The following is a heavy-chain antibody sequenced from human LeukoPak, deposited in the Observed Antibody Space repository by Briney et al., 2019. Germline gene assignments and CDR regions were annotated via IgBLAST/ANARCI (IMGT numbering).Heavy chain of an antibody. J-gene: IGHJ4*02. CDR2: ISASGSTL. CDR1: GFTFSNAW. Sequence: GGSLRLSCAASGFTFSNAWMSWVRQAPGKGLEWVSYISASGSTLYHPDSVKGRFTISRDNAKNSLYLQMNSLTAEDTAVYYCARVGSYYFHYWGQGTLVTVSS. D-gene: IGHD3-10*01. CDR3: ARVGSYYFHY. V-gene: IGHV3-11*04.